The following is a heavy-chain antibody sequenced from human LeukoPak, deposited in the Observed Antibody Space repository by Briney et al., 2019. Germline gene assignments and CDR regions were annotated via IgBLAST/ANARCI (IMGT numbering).Heavy chain of an antibody. CDR2: ISWNSGTM. V-gene: IGHV3-9*01. CDR1: GFTFSSYA. J-gene: IGHJ4*02. D-gene: IGHD6-19*01. CDR3: AKDMEAAVAGTMNY. Sequence: GGSLRLSCAASGFTFSSYAMHWVRQAPGKGLEWVSGISWNSGTMGYADSVKGRFTISRDNAENSLYLQMNSPRAEDTALYYCAKDMEAAVAGTMNYWGQGTLVTVSS.